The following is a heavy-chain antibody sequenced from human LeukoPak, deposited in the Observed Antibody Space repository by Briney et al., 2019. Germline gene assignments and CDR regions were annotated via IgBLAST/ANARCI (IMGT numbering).Heavy chain of an antibody. Sequence: PGGSLRLSCAASGFTFRNAWMSWVRQAPGMGLEWVGRIKSKTDDGTTDYAAPVKGRFTISRDHSKNTLFLQMTSLTPDATAVYSCVAGYYYDRRGYSSWSSWGPGTLVTVSS. V-gene: IGHV3-15*01. CDR1: GFTFRNAW. D-gene: IGHD3-22*01. J-gene: IGHJ5*02. CDR2: IKSKTDDGTT. CDR3: VAGYYYDRRGYSSWSS.